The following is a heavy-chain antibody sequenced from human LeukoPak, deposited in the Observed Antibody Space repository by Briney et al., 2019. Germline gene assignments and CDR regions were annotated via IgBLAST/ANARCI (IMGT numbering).Heavy chain of an antibody. D-gene: IGHD3-16*01. CDR2: ISYDGSNK. V-gene: IGHV3-30*18. J-gene: IGHJ4*02. CDR1: GFTFSSYG. Sequence: PGGSLRPSCAASGFTFSSYGMHWVRQAPGMGLEWVAIISYDGSNKYYADSVKGRFTISRDNSRNTLYLQMNSLRAEDTALYYCAKVRVDAYVSPNDYWGQGTLVTVSS. CDR3: AKVRVDAYVSPNDY.